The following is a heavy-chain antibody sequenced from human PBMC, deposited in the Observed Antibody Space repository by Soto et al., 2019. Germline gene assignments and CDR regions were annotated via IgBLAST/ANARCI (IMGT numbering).Heavy chain of an antibody. CDR2: TIPALGKT. D-gene: IGHD3-10*01. J-gene: IGHJ6*02. V-gene: IGHV1-69*10. CDR1: GDNFKKNV. CDR3: ARGPFRPSAMDV. Sequence: ASVKVSCKTSGDNFKKNVFAWVRQAPGQGLEWMGGTIPALGKTHYIEKFQGRVTITVDDATRTVYMEVRDLTSEDTAIYYCARGPFRPSAMDVWGQGTTVTVSS.